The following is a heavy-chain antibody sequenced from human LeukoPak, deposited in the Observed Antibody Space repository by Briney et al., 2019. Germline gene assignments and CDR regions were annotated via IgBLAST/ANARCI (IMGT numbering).Heavy chain of an antibody. CDR1: GFTFSSYE. CDR2: ICCGGSTI. V-gene: IGHV3-48*03. D-gene: IGHD2-2*01. Sequence: PGGSLRLSCAASGFTFSSYEMNWVRQAPGKGLEWVSDICCGGSTIYYADSVKGRFTISRDNSKNSLYLQMNSLRAEDTAVYYCARGGSSTSCFDYWGQGTLVTVSS. CDR3: ARGGSSTSCFDY. J-gene: IGHJ4*02.